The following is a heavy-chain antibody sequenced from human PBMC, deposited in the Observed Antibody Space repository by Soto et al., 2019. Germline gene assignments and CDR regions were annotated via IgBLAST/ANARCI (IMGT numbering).Heavy chain of an antibody. J-gene: IGHJ6*03. Sequence: EVQLLESGGGLVQPGGSLRLSCAASGFTFSTYAMRWVRQAPGKGLECVSAINSSGAFTNYADSVKGRYTISRDNSKSTVYLQMNSLRADDTAVYYCAKGSDFKNNYYMDAWGKGTTVTVSS. V-gene: IGHV3-23*01. CDR3: AKGSDFKNNYYMDA. CDR2: INSSGAFT. D-gene: IGHD1-26*01. CDR1: GFTFSTYA.